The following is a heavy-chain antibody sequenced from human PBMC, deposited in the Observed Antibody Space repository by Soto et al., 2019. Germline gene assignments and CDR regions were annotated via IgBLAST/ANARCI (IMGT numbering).Heavy chain of an antibody. Sequence: SETLSLTCTVSGGSISSGGYYWSWIRQHPGKGLEWIGYIYYSGSTYYNPSLKSRVTISVDTSKNQFSLKLSSVTAADTAVYYCASGAGGLTYYDFWSGFQYGMDVWGQGTTVTVSS. J-gene: IGHJ6*02. CDR1: GGSISSGGYY. D-gene: IGHD3-3*01. CDR3: ASGAGGLTYYDFWSGFQYGMDV. V-gene: IGHV4-31*03. CDR2: IYYSGST.